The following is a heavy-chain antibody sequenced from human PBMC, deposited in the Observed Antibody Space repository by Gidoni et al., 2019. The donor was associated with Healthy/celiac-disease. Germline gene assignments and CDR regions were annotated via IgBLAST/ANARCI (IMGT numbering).Heavy chain of an antibody. CDR1: GFTFSSYG. D-gene: IGHD4-17*01. Sequence: QVQLVESGGGVVRPGRSVRVACAASGFTFSSYGMHWVRQAPGKGLEWVAVISYDGSNKYYADSVKGRFTISRDNSKNTLYLQMNSLRAEDTAVYYCANYGDYLGGFDYWGQGTLVTVSS. V-gene: IGHV3-30*18. CDR3: ANYGDYLGGFDY. CDR2: ISYDGSNK. J-gene: IGHJ4*02.